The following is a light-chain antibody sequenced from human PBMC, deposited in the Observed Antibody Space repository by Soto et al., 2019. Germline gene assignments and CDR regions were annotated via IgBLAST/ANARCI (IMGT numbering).Light chain of an antibody. CDR3: QQYGSSGT. CDR1: QSVSNNY. Sequence: EIVLTQSPGTLSLSPGERATLSCRASQSVSNNYLACYQQQPRQAPRLLIYGASNRATGIPDSFGGSASGTDFPLTISRLPPEDSAVYYCQQYGSSGTFGQGTKVDIK. CDR2: GAS. V-gene: IGKV3-20*01. J-gene: IGKJ1*01.